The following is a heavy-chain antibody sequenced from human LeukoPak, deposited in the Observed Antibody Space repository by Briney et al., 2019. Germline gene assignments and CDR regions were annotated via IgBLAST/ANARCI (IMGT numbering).Heavy chain of an antibody. D-gene: IGHD5-18*01. V-gene: IGHV3-30*04. J-gene: IGHJ4*02. CDR3: ASNTGYSYGYFDY. CDR1: GFTFSSYA. Sequence: GGSLRLSCAASGFTFSSYAMHWVRQAPGAGLEWVAAISYDGSNKYSADSVKGRFTISRDNSKNTLYLQMNSLRAEDTAVYYCASNTGYSYGYFDYWGQGTLVTVSS. CDR2: ISYDGSNK.